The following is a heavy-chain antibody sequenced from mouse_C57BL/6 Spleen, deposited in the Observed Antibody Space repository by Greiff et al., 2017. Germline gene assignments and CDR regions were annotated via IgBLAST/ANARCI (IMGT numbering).Heavy chain of an antibody. Sequence: EVQLQQSGAELVKPGASVKLSCTASGFNITDYYMHWVKQRTEQGLEWIGRIDPEDGETKYAPQFQGKATITAATASNTAYLQLSSLTSEDTAVYYCASYYYGSSPYFDYWGQGTTLTVSS. J-gene: IGHJ2*01. V-gene: IGHV14-2*01. CDR2: IDPEDGET. CDR3: ASYYYGSSPYFDY. CDR1: GFNITDYY. D-gene: IGHD1-1*01.